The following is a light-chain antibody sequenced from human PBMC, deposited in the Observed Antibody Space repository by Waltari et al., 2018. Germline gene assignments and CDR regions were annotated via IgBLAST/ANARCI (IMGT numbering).Light chain of an antibody. Sequence: IQMSQSPSSLSASVGDRVTITYRASQGISSYLNWYQQKPGKAPKLLIYYENSLEIGVPSRFSGSGYGTEFTLTISSLQPEDFATYYCQQGNSNPPWTFGQGTKVEIK. CDR3: QQGNSNPPWT. V-gene: IGKV1-13*02. J-gene: IGKJ1*01. CDR2: YEN. CDR1: QGISSY.